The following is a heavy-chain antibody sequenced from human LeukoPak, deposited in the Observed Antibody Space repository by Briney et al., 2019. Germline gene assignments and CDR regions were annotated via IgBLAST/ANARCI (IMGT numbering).Heavy chain of an antibody. J-gene: IGHJ4*02. CDR1: GFTFSDYY. CDR3: AREGGSGSYLEY. D-gene: IGHD3-10*01. Sequence: GGSLRLSCAASGFTFSDYYMSWIRQAPGKGLEWVAYISSSGSNIHYADSVKGRFTISRDNAKNSLYLQMNSLRAEDTAVYYCAREGGSGSYLEYWGQGTLVTVSS. CDR2: ISSSGSNI. V-gene: IGHV3-11*04.